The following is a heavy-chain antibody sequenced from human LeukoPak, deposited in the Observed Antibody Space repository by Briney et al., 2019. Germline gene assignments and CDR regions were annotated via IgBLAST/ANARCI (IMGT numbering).Heavy chain of an antibody. V-gene: IGHV1-8*01. CDR1: VYTFTTFD. D-gene: IGHD4-23*01. CDR2: KNPNSGNT. Sequence: ASVKVSCKASVYTFTTFDINWVRQATGRGLEWMGWKNPNSGNTGYAQKFQGRVTMTRNTSISTAYMELSSLRSQDTAVYYCARGPNKSDGGNSGSAWFDPWGQGTLVTVSS. CDR3: ARGPNKSDGGNSGSAWFDP. J-gene: IGHJ5*02.